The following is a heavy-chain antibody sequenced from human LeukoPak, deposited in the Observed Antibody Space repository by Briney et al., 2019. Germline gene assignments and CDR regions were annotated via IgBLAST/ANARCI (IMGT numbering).Heavy chain of an antibody. V-gene: IGHV3-33*01. CDR3: ARDRSVRYFDY. Sequence: PGGSLRLSCAASGFTFRTYGMHWVRQAPGKGLEWVAFIWYDGSNKYYAASVKGRFTLSRDNSKNTLSLQMNSLRAEDTAVYYCARDRSVRYFDYWGQGTLVTVSS. CDR1: GFTFRTYG. J-gene: IGHJ4*02. D-gene: IGHD1-26*01. CDR2: IWYDGSNK.